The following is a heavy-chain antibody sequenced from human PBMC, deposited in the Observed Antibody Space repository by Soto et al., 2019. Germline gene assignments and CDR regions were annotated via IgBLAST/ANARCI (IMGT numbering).Heavy chain of an antibody. CDR3: ARDGDSSSSDAFDI. V-gene: IGHV3-13*01. CDR1: GFTFSSYA. CDR2: IGTAGDT. D-gene: IGHD6-6*01. Sequence: EVQLVESGGGLVQPGGSLRLSCAASGFTFSSYAMHWVRQATGKGLEWVSAIGTAGDTYYPGSVKGRFTISRENAKNSLYLQMNSLRAGDTAVYYCARDGDSSSSDAFDIWGQGTMVTVSS. J-gene: IGHJ3*02.